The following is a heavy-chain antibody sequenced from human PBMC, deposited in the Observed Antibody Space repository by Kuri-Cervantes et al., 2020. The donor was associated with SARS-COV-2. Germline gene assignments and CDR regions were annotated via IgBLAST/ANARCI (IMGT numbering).Heavy chain of an antibody. CDR3: ASMVRGNYGMDV. J-gene: IGHJ6*02. V-gene: IGHV3-23*03. Sequence: GESLKISCAASGFTFSSYAMSWVRQAPGKGLEWVSVIYSGGSSTYYADSVKGRFTISRDNSKNTLYLQMNSLRAEDTAVYYCASMVRGNYGMDVRGQGTTVTVSS. CDR2: IYSGGSST. CDR1: GFTFSSYA. D-gene: IGHD3-10*01.